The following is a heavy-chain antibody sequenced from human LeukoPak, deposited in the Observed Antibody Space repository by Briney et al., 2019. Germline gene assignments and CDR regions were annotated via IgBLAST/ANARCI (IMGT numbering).Heavy chain of an antibody. CDR3: AKRYCSGGSCYMGFDY. CDR2: ISGSGGST. CDR1: GFTFSSHA. D-gene: IGHD2-15*01. J-gene: IGHJ4*02. Sequence: GGSLRLSYAASGFTFSSHAMSWVRQAPGKGLEWVSAISGSGGSTYYADSVKGRFTISRDNSKNTLYLQMNSLRAEDTAVYYCAKRYCSGGSCYMGFDYWGQGTLVTVSS. V-gene: IGHV3-23*01.